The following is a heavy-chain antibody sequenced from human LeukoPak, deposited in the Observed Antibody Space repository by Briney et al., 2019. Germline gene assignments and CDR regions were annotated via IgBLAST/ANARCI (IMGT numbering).Heavy chain of an antibody. J-gene: IGHJ4*02. V-gene: IGHV3-23*01. D-gene: IGHD1-26*01. Sequence: GGSLRLSCAASGFTFSNYAMTWVRQAPGKGLEWVSAIGGSTYYADSVKGRFTISRDNSKNTLYLQMNSLRAEDTAVYYCAKITGAKSYDYWGQGTLVTVSS. CDR1: GFTFSNYA. CDR2: IGGST. CDR3: AKITGAKSYDY.